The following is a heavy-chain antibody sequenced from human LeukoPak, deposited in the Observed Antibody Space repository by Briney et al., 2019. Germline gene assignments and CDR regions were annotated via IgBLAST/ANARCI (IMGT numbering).Heavy chain of an antibody. Sequence: GGSLRLSCAASGFTISSYGMHWVRQTPGKGLEWVAVIWYDGSNKYYADSVKGRFTISRDNSKNTLYLQMNSLRAEDTAVYYCARDAYSSSWYNRYYYYGMDVWGQGTTVTVSS. CDR3: ARDAYSSSWYNRYYYYGMDV. J-gene: IGHJ6*02. CDR2: IWYDGSNK. CDR1: GFTISSYG. V-gene: IGHV3-33*01. D-gene: IGHD6-13*01.